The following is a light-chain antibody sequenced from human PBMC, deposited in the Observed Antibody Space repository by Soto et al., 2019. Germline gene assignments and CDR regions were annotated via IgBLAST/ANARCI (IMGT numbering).Light chain of an antibody. Sequence: IVLTQSPATLSVSPGERATLSCRASQSVSSNLAWHQQRPGQAPRLLIYGAPTRATGVPARFSGGGSGTEFTLTITSLQSEDSAVYWCQQYNNWPLTFGPGTRLEIK. V-gene: IGKV3D-15*01. CDR3: QQYNNWPLT. CDR2: GAP. CDR1: QSVSSN. J-gene: IGKJ5*01.